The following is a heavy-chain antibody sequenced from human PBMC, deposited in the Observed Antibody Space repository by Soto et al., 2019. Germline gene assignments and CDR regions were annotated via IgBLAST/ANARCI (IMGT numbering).Heavy chain of an antibody. CDR2: IFSNDEK. D-gene: IGHD3-16*02. Sequence: QVTLKESGPVLVKPTETLTLTCTVSGFSLSNARMGVSWIRQPPGKALEWLAHIFSNDEKSYSTSLKSRLTISKKTSISQVVLTMTNMDPVDTATYYCAQISGDYYDYVWGSDRYDYWGQGTLVTVSS. CDR3: AQISGDYYDYVWGSDRYDY. CDR1: GFSLSNARMG. J-gene: IGHJ4*02. V-gene: IGHV2-26*01.